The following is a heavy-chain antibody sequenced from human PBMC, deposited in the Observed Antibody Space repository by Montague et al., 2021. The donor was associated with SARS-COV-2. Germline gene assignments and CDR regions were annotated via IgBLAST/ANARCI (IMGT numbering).Heavy chain of an antibody. CDR3: ARLYYYYGMDV. J-gene: IGHJ6*02. CDR1: GFTFSSYE. CDR2: ISSSGSTI. Sequence: SRILSLSASGFTFSSYEMNWVRQAPGKGLEWVSYISSSGSTIYYADSVKGRFTISRDNAKNSLYLQMNSLRAEDTAVYYCARLYYYYGMDVWGQGTTVTVSS. V-gene: IGHV3-48*03.